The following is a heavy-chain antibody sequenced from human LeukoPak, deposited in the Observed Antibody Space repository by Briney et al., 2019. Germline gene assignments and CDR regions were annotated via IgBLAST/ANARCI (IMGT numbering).Heavy chain of an antibody. CDR1: GNSISSGHY. D-gene: IGHD3-10*01. J-gene: IGHJ4*02. CDR3: AKLGVSWVDY. V-gene: IGHV4-38-2*02. CDR2: IYHSGST. Sequence: SETLSLTCTVSGNSISSGHYWGWIRQPPGKGLEWIASIYHSGSTYYNPSLKSRVTISVDTSKNQFSLKLSSVTAADTAVYYCAKLGVSWVDYWGQGTLVTVSS.